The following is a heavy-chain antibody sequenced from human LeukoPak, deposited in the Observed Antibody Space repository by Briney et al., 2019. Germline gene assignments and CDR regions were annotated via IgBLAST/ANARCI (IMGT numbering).Heavy chain of an antibody. J-gene: IGHJ5*02. V-gene: IGHV1-18*01. CDR2: ISAYNGDT. Sequence: ASVKVSCKASGYAFTTYGINWVRQAPGQGLEWMGWISAYNGDTNYAQNVQGRVTMSTDTSTSTAYMELRSLRSDDTAVNYCARDLIAARPGWFDPWGQGTLVTVSS. D-gene: IGHD6-6*01. CDR3: ARDLIAARPGWFDP. CDR1: GYAFTTYG.